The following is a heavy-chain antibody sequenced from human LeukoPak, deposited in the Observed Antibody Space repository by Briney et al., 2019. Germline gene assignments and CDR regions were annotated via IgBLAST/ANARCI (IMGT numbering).Heavy chain of an antibody. CDR1: GGSISSGSYY. J-gene: IGHJ4*02. D-gene: IGHD3-22*01. V-gene: IGHV4-39*01. CDR2: IYYSGST. CDR3: ARHISGGYYYDSSGYYYFDY. Sequence: SETLSLTCTVSGGSISSGSYYWGWIRQPPGKGLEWIGSIYYSGSTYYNPSLKSRVTISVDTSKNQFSLKLSSVTAADTAVYYCARHISGGYYYDSSGYYYFDYWGQGTLVTVSS.